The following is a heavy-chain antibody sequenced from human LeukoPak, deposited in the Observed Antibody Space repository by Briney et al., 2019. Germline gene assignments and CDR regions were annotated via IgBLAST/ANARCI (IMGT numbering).Heavy chain of an antibody. CDR3: AKDGQGYYDSSGYPRSRDDAFDI. Sequence: SCKASGGTFSSYAMSWVRQAPGKGLEWVSAISGSGGSTYYADSVKGRFTISRDNSKNTLYLQMNSLRAEDTAVYYCAKDGQGYYDSSGYPRSRDDAFDIWGQGTMVTVSS. CDR1: GGTFSSYA. CDR2: ISGSGGST. D-gene: IGHD3-22*01. J-gene: IGHJ3*02. V-gene: IGHV3-23*01.